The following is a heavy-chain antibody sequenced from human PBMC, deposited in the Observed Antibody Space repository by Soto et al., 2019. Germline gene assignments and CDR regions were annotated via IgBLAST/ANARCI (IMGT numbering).Heavy chain of an antibody. J-gene: IGHJ6*02. Sequence: SETLSLTCTVSGGSISGSSYYWDWIRQPPGKGLEWIGSIYYSGNRYYSPSLKSRVTMSVDTSKNQFSLKLSSVTATDTAVYYCARHLGDYGYEDYYGMDVWGLGTTVTVSS. CDR2: IYYSGNR. D-gene: IGHD4-17*01. V-gene: IGHV4-39*01. CDR3: ARHLGDYGYEDYYGMDV. CDR1: GGSISGSSYY.